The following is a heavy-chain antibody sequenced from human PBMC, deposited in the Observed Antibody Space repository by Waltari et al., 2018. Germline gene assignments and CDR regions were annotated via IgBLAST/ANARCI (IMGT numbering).Heavy chain of an antibody. CDR3: ARDHYYDSSGYYLDY. D-gene: IGHD3-22*01. CDR2: ISRSSSYI. J-gene: IGHJ4*02. CDR1: GFTFSSYS. V-gene: IGHV3-21*01. Sequence: EVQLVESGGGLVKPGGSLRLSCAASGFTFSSYSMNWVRQAPGKGLEWVSSISRSSSYIYYADSVKGRFTISRDNAKNSLYLQMNSLRAEDTAVYYCARDHYYDSSGYYLDYWGQGTLVTVSS.